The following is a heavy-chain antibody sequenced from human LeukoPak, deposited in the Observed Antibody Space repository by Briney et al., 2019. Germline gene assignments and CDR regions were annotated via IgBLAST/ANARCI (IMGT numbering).Heavy chain of an antibody. CDR3: ARDRGQPLLYGLFSWSGQSYYMDV. V-gene: IGHV4-39*07. CDR1: GGPISSSSYY. Sequence: PSETLSLTCTVSGGPISSSSYYWGWIRQPPGKGLEWIGSIYYSGSTYYNPSLKSRVTISVDTSKNQFSLKLSSVTAADTAVYYCARDRGQPLLYGLFSWSGQSYYMDVWGKGTTVTVSS. D-gene: IGHD2-2*02. J-gene: IGHJ6*03. CDR2: IYYSGST.